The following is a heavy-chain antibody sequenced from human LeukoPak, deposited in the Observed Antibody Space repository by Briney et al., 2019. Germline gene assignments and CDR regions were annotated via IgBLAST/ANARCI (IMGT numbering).Heavy chain of an antibody. J-gene: IGHJ5*02. CDR1: AGTICNSY. Sequence: SETLSLTCAVSAGTICNSYCSWARQPPGKGLEFIGYISTGGDIYYNPSLRSRATMSINRSNNQLSLTLTSVTTADTAVYFCVRGPGRGYDLEPWGQGSLVTVSS. CDR2: ISTGGDI. V-gene: IGHV4-4*08. CDR3: VRGPGRGYDLEP. D-gene: IGHD3-22*01.